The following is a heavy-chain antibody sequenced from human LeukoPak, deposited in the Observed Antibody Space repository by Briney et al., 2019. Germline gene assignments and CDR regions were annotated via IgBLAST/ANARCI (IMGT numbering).Heavy chain of an antibody. CDR3: ARDHRGMDV. J-gene: IGHJ6*02. CDR1: GFTFNSYW. V-gene: IGHV3-7*03. Sequence: PGGSLRLSCAASGFTFNSYWMSWVRRAPGKGLEWVANIKQDGSEKYYVDSVKGRFTISRDNAKNSLYLQMNSLRAEDTAVYYCARDHRGMDVWGQGTTVTVSS. CDR2: IKQDGSEK.